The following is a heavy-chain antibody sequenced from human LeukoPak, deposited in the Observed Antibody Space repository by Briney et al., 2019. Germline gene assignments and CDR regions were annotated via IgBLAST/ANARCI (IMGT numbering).Heavy chain of an antibody. Sequence: GGSLRLSCAASGFTFSSYGMHWVRQAPGKGLEWVAFIRYDGSNKYYADSVKGRFTISRDNSKNTLYLQMNSLRAEDTAVYYCAKDRYSDILTGPPGPFAYWGKGPLVTVS. CDR3: AKDRYSDILTGPPGPFAY. V-gene: IGHV3-30*02. D-gene: IGHD3-9*01. CDR1: GFTFSSYG. CDR2: IRYDGSNK. J-gene: IGHJ4*02.